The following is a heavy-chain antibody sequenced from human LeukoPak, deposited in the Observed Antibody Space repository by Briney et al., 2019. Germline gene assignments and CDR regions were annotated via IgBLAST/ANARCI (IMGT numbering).Heavy chain of an antibody. CDR3: ARTYNNSPYVQAPLGN. D-gene: IGHD3-16*01. CDR2: ICYSGNT. Sequence: SETLSLTCTVSDGSISRSSYYWGWIRQPPGKGLEWIGSICYSGNTYYNPSLKSRVTISVDTSKNQFSLKLSSVSAADTAVYFGARTYNNSPYVQAPLGNWGQGTLVTVSS. V-gene: IGHV4-39*01. J-gene: IGHJ4*02. CDR1: DGSISRSSYY.